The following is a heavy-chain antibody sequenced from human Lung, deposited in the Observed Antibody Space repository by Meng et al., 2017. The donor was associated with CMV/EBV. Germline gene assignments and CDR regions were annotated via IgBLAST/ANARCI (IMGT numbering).Heavy chain of an antibody. V-gene: IGHV4-34*01. CDR1: GGSFSGYY. D-gene: IGHD3-3*01. CDR3: ARTTYDFWSGIYYYYYYGMDV. J-gene: IGHJ6*02. Sequence: SETXSLXXAVYGGSFSGYYWSWIRQPPGKGLEWIGEINHSGSTNYNPSLKSRVTISVDTSKNQFSLKLSSVTAADTAVYYCARTTYDFWSGIYYYYYYGMDVWGQGTTVXVSS. CDR2: INHSGST.